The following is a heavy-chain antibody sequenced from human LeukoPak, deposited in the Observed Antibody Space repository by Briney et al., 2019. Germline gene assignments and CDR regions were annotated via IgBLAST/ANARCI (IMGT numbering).Heavy chain of an antibody. CDR1: GFTVSSNY. V-gene: IGHV3-53*01. D-gene: IGHD5-12*01. J-gene: IGHJ4*02. CDR2: IYSGGST. CDR3: ARDRRVAPITAAGGIDY. Sequence: GGSLRLSCAASGFTVSSNYMSWVRQAPGRGLEWVSVIYSGGSTHYADSVKGRFTISRDNSKNTLYLQMNSLRAEDTAVYYCARDRRVAPITAAGGIDYWGQGTLVTVSS.